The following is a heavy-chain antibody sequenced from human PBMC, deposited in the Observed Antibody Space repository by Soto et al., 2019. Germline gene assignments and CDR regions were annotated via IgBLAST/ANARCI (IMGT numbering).Heavy chain of an antibody. CDR1: GFTFSSYA. CDR2: ISSNGGST. V-gene: IGHV3-64D*06. D-gene: IGHD3-22*01. CDR3: VKEFYYDSSGYYPTGAFDI. J-gene: IGHJ3*02. Sequence: GSLRLSCSASGFTFSSYAMHWVRQAPGKGLEYVSAISSNGGSTYYADSVKGRFTISRDNSKNTLYLQMSSLRAEDTAVYYCVKEFYYDSSGYYPTGAFDIWGQGTMVTVSS.